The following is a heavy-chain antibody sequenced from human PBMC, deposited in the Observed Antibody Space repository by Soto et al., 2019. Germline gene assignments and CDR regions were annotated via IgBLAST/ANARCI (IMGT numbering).Heavy chain of an antibody. CDR3: ARYARIPDY. CDR2: IYYTGDT. J-gene: IGHJ4*02. D-gene: IGHD2-2*01. Sequence: QVQLQESGPGLVKPSETLSLTCSVSGASITSYYWSWIRQPPGQGLESLGYIYYTGDTNSNPSLKVRLTISIDTSKNQFSLKLSSVTAADTAIYYCARYARIPDYWGQGTLVTVSS. CDR1: GASITSYY. V-gene: IGHV4-59*01.